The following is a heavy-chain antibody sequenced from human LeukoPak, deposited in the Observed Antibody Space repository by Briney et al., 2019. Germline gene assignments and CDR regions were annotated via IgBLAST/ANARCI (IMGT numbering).Heavy chain of an antibody. D-gene: IGHD5-12*01. CDR3: AKDTVKVTTIRRVPHYMDV. J-gene: IGHJ6*03. Sequence: GGSLRLSCAASGFTFSSYSMNWVRQAPGKGLEWVSSISISSSYIYYADSVKGRFTISRDNAKNSLYLQMNSLRAEDTAVYYCAKDTVKVTTIRRVPHYMDVWGKGTTVTISS. V-gene: IGHV3-21*01. CDR2: ISISSSYI. CDR1: GFTFSSYS.